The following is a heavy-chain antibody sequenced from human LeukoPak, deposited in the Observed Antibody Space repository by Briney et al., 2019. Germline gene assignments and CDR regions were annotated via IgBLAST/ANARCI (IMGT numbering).Heavy chain of an antibody. J-gene: IGHJ4*02. CDR1: GGSTSSYY. V-gene: IGHV4-59*01. Sequence: SETLSLTCTVSGGSTSSYYWSWIRQPPGKGLEWIGYIYYSGSTNYNPSLKSRVTISVDTSKNQFSLKLSSVTAADTAVYYCARGEGGPFDYWGQGTLVTVSS. CDR3: ARGEGGPFDY. D-gene: IGHD2-15*01. CDR2: IYYSGST.